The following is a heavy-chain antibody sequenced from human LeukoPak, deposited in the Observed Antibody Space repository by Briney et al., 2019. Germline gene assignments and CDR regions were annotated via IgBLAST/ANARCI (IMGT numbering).Heavy chain of an antibody. CDR2: IYTSGST. CDR1: GGSISSYY. J-gene: IGHJ5*02. CDR3: ARLSGYSYGENWFDP. V-gene: IGHV4-4*09. D-gene: IGHD5-18*01. Sequence: SETLSLTCTVSGGSISSYYWSWIRQPPGKGLEWIGYIYTSGSTNYNPSLKSRVTISVDASKNQFSLKLSSVTAADTAVYYCARLSGYSYGENWFDPWGQGTLVTVSS.